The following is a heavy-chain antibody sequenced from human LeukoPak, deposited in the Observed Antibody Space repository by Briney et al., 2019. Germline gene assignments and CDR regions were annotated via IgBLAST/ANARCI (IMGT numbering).Heavy chain of an antibody. CDR1: GFTFSTYE. CDR2: ISSSGGTI. Sequence: GGSLRLSCVGSGFTFSTYEMTWVRQALGKGLGWVSYISSSGGTIYYADSVKGRFTISRDNAKNSLYLQMNSLRAEDTAVYYCAREGGVNYYDLDYFDYWGQGTLITVSS. CDR3: AREGGVNYYDLDYFDY. J-gene: IGHJ4*02. V-gene: IGHV3-48*03. D-gene: IGHD3-22*01.